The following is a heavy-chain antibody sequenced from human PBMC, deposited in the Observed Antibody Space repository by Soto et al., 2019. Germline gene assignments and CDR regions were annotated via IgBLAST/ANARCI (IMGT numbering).Heavy chain of an antibody. Sequence: SETLSLTCTVSGGSISSGDYYWSWIRQPPGKGLEWIGYIYHSGSTYYNPSLKSRVTISVDTSKNQFSLKLGSVTAADTAVYYCARERPDGARLDPWGQGTLVTVSS. D-gene: IGHD6-6*01. V-gene: IGHV4-30-4*01. CDR3: ARERPDGARLDP. J-gene: IGHJ5*02. CDR2: IYHSGST. CDR1: GGSISSGDYY.